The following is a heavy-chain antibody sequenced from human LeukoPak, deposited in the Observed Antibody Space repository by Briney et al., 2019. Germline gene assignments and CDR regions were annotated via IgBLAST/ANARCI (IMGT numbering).Heavy chain of an antibody. V-gene: IGHV4-38-2*01. CDR1: GYSISNSYY. D-gene: IGHD3-10*01. CDR2: IFQSGST. J-gene: IGHJ6*03. Sequence: KASETLSLTCAVSGYSISNSYYWGWIRQPPGKGLEWIGNIFQSGSTFYNPSLKSRVTISVDTSKNQFTLKLSSVTAADTAVYYCVRHGSAGHYYYYMDVWGKGTTVTVSS. CDR3: VRHGSAGHYYYYMDV.